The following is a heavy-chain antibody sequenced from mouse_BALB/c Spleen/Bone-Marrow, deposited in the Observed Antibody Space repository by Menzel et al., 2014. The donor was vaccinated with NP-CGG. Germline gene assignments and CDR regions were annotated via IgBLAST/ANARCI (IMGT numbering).Heavy chain of an antibody. J-gene: IGHJ1*01. D-gene: IGHD1-2*01. CDR3: ARPGYYGYQDV. CDR1: GFDFSGYW. Sequence: KVEESGGGLVQPGGSLKLPCAASGFDFSGYWMTWVRQAPGKGLEWIGEINPDSSTINYTPSLKDKFIISRDNAKNALYLQMSKVRSEDTALYYCARPGYYGYQDVWGAGTTVTVSS. CDR2: INPDSSTI. V-gene: IGHV4-1*02.